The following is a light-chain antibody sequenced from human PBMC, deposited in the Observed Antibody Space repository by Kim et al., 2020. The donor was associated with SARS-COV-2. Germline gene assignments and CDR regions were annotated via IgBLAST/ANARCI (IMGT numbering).Light chain of an antibody. CDR1: SSNVGSNR. J-gene: IGLJ2*01. Sequence: QSVLTQPPSASGAPGQRVTISCSGSSSNVGSNRVHWCQQLPGTAPKLLIHSNNVRPSGVPERFSASESGTAASLAIGGLQSEDEADYYCAAWDDSLRGVVFGGGTQLTVL. CDR3: AAWDDSLRGVV. V-gene: IGLV1-44*01. CDR2: SNN.